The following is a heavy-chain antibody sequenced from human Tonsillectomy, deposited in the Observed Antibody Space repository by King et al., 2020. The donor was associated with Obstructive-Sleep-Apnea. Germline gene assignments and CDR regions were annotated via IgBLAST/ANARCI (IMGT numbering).Heavy chain of an antibody. J-gene: IGHJ4*02. D-gene: IGHD4-23*01. V-gene: IGHV1-18*01. Sequence: QLVQSGAEVKKPGASVKVSCKPSGYIFTNYGISWVRQAPGQGLEWMGWISCDSGDTNYAQKFQGRVAMTTDTSTSTAYMELWSLKLDDTAIYYCARDPNEYGGNSVFDFWGQGTLVTVSS. CDR3: ARDPNEYGGNSVFDF. CDR1: GYIFTNYG. CDR2: ISCDSGDT.